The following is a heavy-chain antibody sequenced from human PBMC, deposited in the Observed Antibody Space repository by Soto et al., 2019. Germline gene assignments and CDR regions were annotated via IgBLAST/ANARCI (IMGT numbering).Heavy chain of an antibody. CDR2: ISAYNGNT. Sequence: QVQLVQSGAEVKKPGASVKVSCKASGYTFTSYGISWVRQAPGQGLEWMGWISAYNGNTNYAQKLQGRVTMTTDTTTSTAYMELRSLRSDDTAVYYCARDPRFLDRSTIDGMDVWGQGTTVTVSS. CDR3: ARDPRFLDRSTIDGMDV. V-gene: IGHV1-18*01. D-gene: IGHD3-3*01. J-gene: IGHJ6*02. CDR1: GYTFTSYG.